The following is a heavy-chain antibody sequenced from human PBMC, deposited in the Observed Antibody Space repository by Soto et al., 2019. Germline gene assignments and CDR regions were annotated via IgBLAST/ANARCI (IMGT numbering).Heavy chain of an antibody. CDR3: ASTSIAAAGKDYNWFDP. V-gene: IGHV5-51*01. J-gene: IGHJ5*02. CDR1: GYSFTSYW. Sequence: GESLKISCKGSGYSFTSYWIGWVRQMPGKGLEWMGIIYPGDSDTRYSPSFQGQVTISADKSISTAYLQWSSLKASDTATYYCASTSIAAAGKDYNWFDPWGQGTLVTVS. CDR2: IYPGDSDT. D-gene: IGHD6-13*01.